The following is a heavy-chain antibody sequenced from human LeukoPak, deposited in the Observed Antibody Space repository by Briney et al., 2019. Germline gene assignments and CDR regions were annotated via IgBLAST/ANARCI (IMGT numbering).Heavy chain of an antibody. Sequence: GASVKVSCKASGYTFTSYGISWVRQAPGQGLEWMGWISGYNGNTNYAQNLQGRVTMTTDTSTSTVYMELRSLRSDDTAVYYCARAASSGWGARFDYWGQGTLVTVSS. J-gene: IGHJ4*02. CDR3: ARAASSGWGARFDY. V-gene: IGHV1-18*01. D-gene: IGHD6-19*01. CDR2: ISGYNGNT. CDR1: GYTFTSYG.